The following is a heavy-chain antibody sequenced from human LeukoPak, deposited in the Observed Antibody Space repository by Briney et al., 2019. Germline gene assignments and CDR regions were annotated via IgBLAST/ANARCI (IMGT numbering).Heavy chain of an antibody. CDR3: ARDNGDYWFDY. CDR1: GYTFTGYY. J-gene: IGHJ4*02. CDR2: INANSGGT. D-gene: IGHD4-17*01. Sequence: ASVKVSCKASGYTFTGYYMHWVRQAPGQGLEWMGWINANSGGTNYAQKFQGRVTMTRDTSISTAYMELTRLRSDDTAVYYCARDNGDYWFDYWGQGTLVTVSS. V-gene: IGHV1-2*02.